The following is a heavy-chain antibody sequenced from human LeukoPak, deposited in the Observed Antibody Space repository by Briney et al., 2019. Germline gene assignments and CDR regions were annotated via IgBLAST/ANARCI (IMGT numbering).Heavy chain of an antibody. V-gene: IGHV3-23*01. CDR3: AKDRSSGWYFGGFDY. J-gene: IGHJ4*02. CDR1: GFTFSSYA. CDR2: ISGSGGST. D-gene: IGHD6-19*01. Sequence: GGALRLSCAASGFTFSSYAMSWVRQAPGKGREWVSAISGSGGSTYYADSVKGRFTISRDNSKNTLYLQMNSLRAEDTAVYYCAKDRSSGWYFGGFDYWGQGTLVTVSS.